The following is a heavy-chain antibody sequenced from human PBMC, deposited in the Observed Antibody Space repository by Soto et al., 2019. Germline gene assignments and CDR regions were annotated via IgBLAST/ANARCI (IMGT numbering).Heavy chain of an antibody. CDR2: IYSGGRT. CDR1: GFTVSSNY. Sequence: EVQLVESGGGLVQPGGSLRLSCAASGFTVSSNYMSWVHQAPGKGLGGVSVIYSGGRTYYAYSVKGRFTISRPNSNNTVYLQMNSLRAEDTAVYYCARGGYGGNAGYFDYWGQGTLVTVSS. CDR3: ARGGYGGNAGYFDY. D-gene: IGHD5-12*01. V-gene: IGHV3-53*04. J-gene: IGHJ4*02.